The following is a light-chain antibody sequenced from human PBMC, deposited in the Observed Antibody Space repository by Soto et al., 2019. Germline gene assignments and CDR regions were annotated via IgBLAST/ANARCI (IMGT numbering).Light chain of an antibody. CDR2: END. CDR3: QSYDRNLAHVV. Sequence: QSVLTQPPSVSGAPGQRVTISCAGSTSNIGARYDVHWYQQLPGTVPKLLIYENDKRPSGVPDRFSGSKSGTSASLAITGLQAEDEADYYCQSYDRNLAHVVFGGGTQLTVL. J-gene: IGLJ2*01. V-gene: IGLV1-40*01. CDR1: TSNIGARYD.